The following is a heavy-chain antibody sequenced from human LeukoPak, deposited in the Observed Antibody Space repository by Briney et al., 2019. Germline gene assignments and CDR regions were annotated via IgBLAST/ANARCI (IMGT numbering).Heavy chain of an antibody. Sequence: LETLSLTCTVSGGSIGSYYWSWIRQPPGKGLEWIGYIYYSGSTNYNPSLKSRVTISVDTSKNQFSLKLSSVTAADTAVYYCARVLTPVLLWFGESPGYFDYWGQGTLVTVSS. D-gene: IGHD3-10*01. J-gene: IGHJ4*02. CDR2: IYYSGST. CDR1: GGSIGSYY. V-gene: IGHV4-59*12. CDR3: ARVLTPVLLWFGESPGYFDY.